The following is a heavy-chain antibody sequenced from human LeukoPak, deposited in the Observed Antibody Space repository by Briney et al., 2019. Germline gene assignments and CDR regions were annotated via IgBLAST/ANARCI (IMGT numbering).Heavy chain of an antibody. D-gene: IGHD6-19*01. J-gene: IGHJ5*02. Sequence: SVKVSCKASGGTFSSYAISWVRQAPGQGLEWMGGIIPIFGAANYAQKFQGRVTITADESTSTAYMELSSLRSDDTAVYYCARDDPNPTGYSSGWDLWGQGTLVTVSS. CDR3: ARDDPNPTGYSSGWDL. CDR2: IIPIFGAA. V-gene: IGHV1-69*13. CDR1: GGTFSSYA.